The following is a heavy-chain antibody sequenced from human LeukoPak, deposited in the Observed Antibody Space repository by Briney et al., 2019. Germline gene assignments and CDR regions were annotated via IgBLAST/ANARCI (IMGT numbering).Heavy chain of an antibody. CDR1: GFTFSDYY. CDR2: ISSSGSTI. Sequence: GGSLRLSCAASGFTFSDYYMSWIRQAPGKGLEWVSYISSSGSTIYYADSVKGRFTISRDNAKNSLYLQMNSLRAEGTAVYYCARVGGDYYYYYMDVWGKGTTVTISS. J-gene: IGHJ6*03. V-gene: IGHV3-11*01. CDR3: ARVGGDYYYYYMDV. D-gene: IGHD3-16*01.